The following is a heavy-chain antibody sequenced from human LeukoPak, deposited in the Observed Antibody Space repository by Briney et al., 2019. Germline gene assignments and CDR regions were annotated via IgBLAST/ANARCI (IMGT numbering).Heavy chain of an antibody. Sequence: ASVKVSCKVSGYTLTELSMHWVRQAPGKGLEWMGGFDPEDGETIYTQKFQGRVTMTEDTSTDTAYMELSSLRSEDTAVYYCATDPGYYDSRGYYYWGQGTLVTVSS. CDR3: ATDPGYYDSRGYYY. CDR1: GYTLTELS. D-gene: IGHD3-22*01. J-gene: IGHJ4*02. CDR2: FDPEDGET. V-gene: IGHV1-24*01.